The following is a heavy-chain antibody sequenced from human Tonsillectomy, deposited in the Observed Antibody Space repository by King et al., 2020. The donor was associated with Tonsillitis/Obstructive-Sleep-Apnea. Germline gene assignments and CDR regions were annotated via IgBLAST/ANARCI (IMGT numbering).Heavy chain of an antibody. D-gene: IGHD3-22*01. V-gene: IGHV3-23*04. J-gene: IGHJ1*01. CDR1: GFTFTTYA. CDR2: ISGSGGST. Sequence: VQLVESGGGLVQPGGSLRLSCAASGFTFTTYAMSWVRQAPGKGLEWVSGISGSGGSTYYADSVKGRFTISRDNSKNTLYLQMNSLRAEDTAVYYCAKDGQYYDRTLAAYFQHWGQGTLVTVSS. CDR3: AKDGQYYDRTLAAYFQH.